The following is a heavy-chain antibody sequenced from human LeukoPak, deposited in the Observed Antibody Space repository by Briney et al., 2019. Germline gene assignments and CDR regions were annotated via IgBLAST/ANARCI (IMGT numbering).Heavy chain of an antibody. CDR2: ISSSSSYI. J-gene: IGHJ6*02. CDR1: GYTFTSYS. V-gene: IGHV3-21*01. D-gene: IGHD3-16*01. Sequence: RGSLRLSCAASGYTFTSYSMNWVRQAPGKGLEWVSSISSSSSYIYYAHTVKGRFTIFRGNAKNSLYLQMISLRAEDRAVYYCARVDTDGGGYYYYGMDVWGQGTTVTVSS. CDR3: ARVDTDGGGYYYYGMDV.